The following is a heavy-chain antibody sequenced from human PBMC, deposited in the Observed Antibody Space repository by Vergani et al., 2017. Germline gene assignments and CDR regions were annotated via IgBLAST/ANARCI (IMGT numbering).Heavy chain of an antibody. CDR2: ISYDGRNK. V-gene: IGHV3-30*04. J-gene: IGHJ3*02. D-gene: IGHD1-26*01. Sequence: QVQLVESGGGVVQSGRSLRLSCAASRFTFSNYAMHWVRQAPGKGLEWVAVISYDGRNKYYADSVTGRFTISRDNSKNTLYLQMNSLRAEDTAVYYCARDLQGATDAFDIWGQGTMVTVSS. CDR1: RFTFSNYA. CDR3: ARDLQGATDAFDI.